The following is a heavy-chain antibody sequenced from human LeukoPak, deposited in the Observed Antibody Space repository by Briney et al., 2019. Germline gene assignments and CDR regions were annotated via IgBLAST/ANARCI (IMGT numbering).Heavy chain of an antibody. J-gene: IGHJ6*03. CDR1: VCTFSSYS. D-gene: IGHD3-3*01. CDR2: ISTYNGNT. V-gene: IGHV1-18*01. Sequence: GASVKVSCKASVCTFSSYSISWVRQAPGQGLEWMGWISTYNGNTNYAQKPQGRVTMTTDTSTSTAYMELRSLRSDDTALDYFSRRRFWRFGSSELYYYYYMDVWGKGTTVTISS. CDR3: SRRRFWRFGSSELYYYYYMDV.